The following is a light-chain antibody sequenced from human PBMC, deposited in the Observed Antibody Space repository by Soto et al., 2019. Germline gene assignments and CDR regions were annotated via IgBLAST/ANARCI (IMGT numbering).Light chain of an antibody. V-gene: IGLV4-69*01. CDR2: VNSDGSH. J-gene: IGLJ3*02. CDR3: QTWGTGWV. CDR1: FRHSTYA. Sequence: QSVLTQSPSASASLGASVKLTCTLRFRHSTYAITWHQQQPEKGPRFLMRVNSDGSHIKGDGIPDRFSGSSSGAERYLTISSLQSEDEADYHCQTWGTGWVFGGGTKLTVL.